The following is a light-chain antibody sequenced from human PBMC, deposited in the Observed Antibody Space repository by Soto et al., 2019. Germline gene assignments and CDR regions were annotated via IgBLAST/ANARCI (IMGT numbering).Light chain of an antibody. CDR3: MQGTHWPPT. Sequence: DVVMTQSPLSLPVTLGQPASISCRSSQSLVDSDGNTYLNWFQQRPGQSPRRLIYKVYNRDSGVPDRFSGSGSGTDFKLKISRVEAEDVGVYYCMQGTHWPPTFGGGTKVEIK. V-gene: IGKV2-30*01. J-gene: IGKJ4*01. CDR1: QSLVDSDGNTY. CDR2: KVY.